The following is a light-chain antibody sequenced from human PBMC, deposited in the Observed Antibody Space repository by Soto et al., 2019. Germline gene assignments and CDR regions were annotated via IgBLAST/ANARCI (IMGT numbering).Light chain of an antibody. Sequence: QSALTQPASVSGSPGQSITISCTGTSSDVGHYDSVSWYQHHPGRAPKLMIYDVSNRPSGVSNRFSGSKSGNTASLTISGLQAEDEADYYCSSYTTSITLVFGGGTKLTVL. V-gene: IGLV2-14*03. J-gene: IGLJ2*01. CDR2: DVS. CDR1: SSDVGHYDS. CDR3: SSYTTSITLV.